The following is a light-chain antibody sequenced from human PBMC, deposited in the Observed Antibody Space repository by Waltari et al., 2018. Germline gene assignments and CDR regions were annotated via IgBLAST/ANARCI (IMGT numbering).Light chain of an antibody. Sequence: DIQMTQSPSSLSASVGDRVTITCQASQDISNPWNWYQRKPGKAPELLIYDTTTLQTGVPSMFSGSGARTDFTLTISSLQPEDIGTYYCQHYHNLPLTFGGGTKVEI. CDR1: QDISNP. CDR2: DTT. J-gene: IGKJ4*01. V-gene: IGKV1-33*01. CDR3: QHYHNLPLT.